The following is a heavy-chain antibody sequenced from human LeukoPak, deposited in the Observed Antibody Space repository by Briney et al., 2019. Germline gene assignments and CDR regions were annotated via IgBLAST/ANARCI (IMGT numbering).Heavy chain of an antibody. CDR1: GGSISSGGYY. J-gene: IGHJ4*02. V-gene: IGHV4-39*07. Sequence: SETLSLTCTVSGGSISSGGYYWSWIRQPPGKGLEWIGEINHSGSTNYNPSLKSRVTISVDTSKNQFSLKLSSVTAADTAVYYCARGRGVVVTAIRRRNYFDYWGQGTLVTVSS. CDR3: ARGRGVVVTAIRRRNYFDY. CDR2: INHSGST. D-gene: IGHD2-21*02.